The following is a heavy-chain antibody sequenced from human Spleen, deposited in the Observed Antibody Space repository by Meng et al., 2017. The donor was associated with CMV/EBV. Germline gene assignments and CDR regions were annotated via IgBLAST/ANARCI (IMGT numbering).Heavy chain of an antibody. CDR1: GFTVGSSY. CDR3: TKDPNLNFHWYFDL. V-gene: IGHV3-23*01. CDR2: ISGSGDSK. Sequence: GESLKISCAASGFTVGSSYMTWVRQAPGKGLEWVSVISGSGDSKSYAESVKGRFTISRDNSKHTLYLQMHSLRAEDTAVYYCTKDPNLNFHWYFDLWGRGTLVTVSS. J-gene: IGHJ2*01. D-gene: IGHD1-14*01.